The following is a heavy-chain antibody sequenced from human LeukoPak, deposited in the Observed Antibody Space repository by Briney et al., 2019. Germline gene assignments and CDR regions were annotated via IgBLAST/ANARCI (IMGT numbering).Heavy chain of an antibody. J-gene: IGHJ4*02. CDR1: GYSISSGYY. CDR3: ASLGLLWFGESGDY. Sequence: SETLSLTCTVSGYSISSGYYWGWIRQPPGKGLEWIGSIYHSGSTNYNPSLKSRVTISVDKSKNQFSLKLSSVTAADTAVYYCASLGLLWFGESGDYWGQGTLVTVSS. D-gene: IGHD3-10*01. CDR2: IYHSGST. V-gene: IGHV4-38-2*02.